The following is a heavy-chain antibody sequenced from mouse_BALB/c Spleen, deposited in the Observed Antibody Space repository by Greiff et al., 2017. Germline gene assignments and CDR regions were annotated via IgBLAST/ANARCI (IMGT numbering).Heavy chain of an antibody. D-gene: IGHD2-4*01. Sequence: EVMLVESGGGLVKPGGSLKLSCAASGFTFSSYGMSWVRQTPDKRLEWVATISSGGSYTYYPDSVKGRFTISRDNAKNTLYLQMSSLKSEDTAMYYCARRDDYGPFAYWGQGTLVTVSA. CDR2: ISSGGSYT. V-gene: IGHV5-6*03. CDR3: ARRDDYGPFAY. CDR1: GFTFSSYG. J-gene: IGHJ3*01.